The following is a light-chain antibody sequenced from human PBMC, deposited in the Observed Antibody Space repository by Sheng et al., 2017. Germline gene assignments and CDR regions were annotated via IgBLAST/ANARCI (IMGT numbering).Light chain of an antibody. V-gene: IGKV1-5*03. CDR1: ESVNSW. J-gene: IGKJ2*01. Sequence: DIQMTQSPSTLSASVGDRVTITCRATESVNSWLAWYQQDPGKAPKLLIYQASHLENGVPARFSGSGSGTEFTLTISGLQPDDYATYYCQQYNAFPYTFGQGTKLQIK. CDR3: QQYNAFPYT. CDR2: QAS.